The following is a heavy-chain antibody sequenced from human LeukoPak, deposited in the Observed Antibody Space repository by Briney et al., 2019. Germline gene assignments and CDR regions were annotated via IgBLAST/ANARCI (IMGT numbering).Heavy chain of an antibody. V-gene: IGHV3-23*01. Sequence: PGGSLRLSCAASGFTFSSYAMSWVRQAPGKGLEWVSGISGSGGSTYYADSVKGRFTISRDNSKNTLYLQMNGLRAEDTAVYYCAKVGRGSSDAFDIWGQGTMVTVSS. CDR2: ISGSGGST. D-gene: IGHD3-10*01. CDR1: GFTFSSYA. J-gene: IGHJ3*02. CDR3: AKVGRGSSDAFDI.